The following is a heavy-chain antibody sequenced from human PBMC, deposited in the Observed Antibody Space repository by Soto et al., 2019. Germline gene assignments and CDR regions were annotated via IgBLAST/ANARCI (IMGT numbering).Heavy chain of an antibody. V-gene: IGHV4-59*01. Sequence: HVQVQESGPGLVKPSETLSLTCTVSGGSINNYYWSWIRQPPGKGLEWIAYIYYSGSTNYNPSFKSRVSAAVDTSRNPFSLKLSSLTAADTAVEYWARWHSSSGYYGMDVWGQGTTVTVSS. CDR3: ARWHSSSGYYGMDV. D-gene: IGHD6-25*01. J-gene: IGHJ6*02. CDR1: GGSINNYY. CDR2: IYYSGST.